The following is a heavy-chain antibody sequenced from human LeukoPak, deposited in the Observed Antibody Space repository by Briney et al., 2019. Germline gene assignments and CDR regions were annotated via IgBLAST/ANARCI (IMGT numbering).Heavy chain of an antibody. CDR3: ARSYSSSWYEYFQH. Sequence: SETLSLTCTVSGGSISSGAYYWSWIRQHPGKGLEWIGYISYSGSTNYNPSLKSRVTISVDTSKNQFSLKLRSVTAADTAVYYCARSYSSSWYEYFQHWGQGSLVTVSS. V-gene: IGHV4-61*08. J-gene: IGHJ1*01. D-gene: IGHD6-13*01. CDR1: GGSISSGAYY. CDR2: ISYSGST.